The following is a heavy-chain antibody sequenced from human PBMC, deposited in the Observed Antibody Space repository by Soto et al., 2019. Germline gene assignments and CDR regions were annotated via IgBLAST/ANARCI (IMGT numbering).Heavy chain of an antibody. V-gene: IGHV3-30-3*01. CDR3: ARDRGSLFWDIVVVPASP. D-gene: IGHD2-2*01. J-gene: IGHJ5*02. Sequence: GGSLRLSCAASGFTFSSYAMHWVRQAPGKGLEWVAVISYDGSNKYYADSVKGRFTISRDNSKNTLYLQMNSLRAEDTAVYYWARDRGSLFWDIVVVPASPWGQGTLVTVSS. CDR2: ISYDGSNK. CDR1: GFTFSSYA.